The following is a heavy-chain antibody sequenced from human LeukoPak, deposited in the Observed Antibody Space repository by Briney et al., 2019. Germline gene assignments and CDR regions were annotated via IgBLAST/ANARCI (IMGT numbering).Heavy chain of an antibody. Sequence: GASVKVSCKASGYTFTSYGISWVRQAPGQGLEWMGIINPSGGSTSYAQKFQGRVTMTRDTSTSTVYMELSSLRSEDTAVYYCARAGIYGGLFDYWGQGTLVTVSS. CDR2: INPSGGST. CDR1: GYTFTSYG. CDR3: ARAGIYGGLFDY. V-gene: IGHV1-46*01. J-gene: IGHJ4*02. D-gene: IGHD4-23*01.